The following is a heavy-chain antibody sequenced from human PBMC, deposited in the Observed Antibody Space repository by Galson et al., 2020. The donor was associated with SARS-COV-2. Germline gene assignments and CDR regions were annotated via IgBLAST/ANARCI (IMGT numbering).Heavy chain of an antibody. J-gene: IGHJ3*02. CDR1: GTSISSGSNS. D-gene: IGHD4-17*01. CDR2: ISHSGGT. Sequence: SETLYLTCAASGTSISSGSNSWNWIRQPPGKGLEWIGYISHSGGTSYNPSLKSRITISGDRSKNQFSLRLSSVTAADTAVYYCARLHYGEYAPEAFDIWGPGTRVTVSS. V-gene: IGHV4-30-2*01. CDR3: ARLHYGEYAPEAFDI.